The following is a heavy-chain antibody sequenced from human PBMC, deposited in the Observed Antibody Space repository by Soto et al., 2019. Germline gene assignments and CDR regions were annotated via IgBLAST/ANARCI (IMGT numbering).Heavy chain of an antibody. V-gene: IGHV3-23*01. Sequence: GGSLRLSCAASGFTFRSHAMSWVSQAPGKGLEWVSAISGSGGSTYYADSVKGRFTISRDNSKNTLYLQMNSLRAEDTAVYYCAKDSYGDYDHYWGQGTLVTVSS. CDR1: GFTFRSHA. CDR3: AKDSYGDYDHY. CDR2: ISGSGGST. J-gene: IGHJ4*02. D-gene: IGHD4-17*01.